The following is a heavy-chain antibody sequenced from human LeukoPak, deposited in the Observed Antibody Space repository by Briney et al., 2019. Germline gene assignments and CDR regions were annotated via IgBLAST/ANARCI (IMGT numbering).Heavy chain of an antibody. Sequence: PGRSLRLSCAASGFTFSSYAMHWVRQAPGKGLEWVAVISYDGSNKYYADSVKGRFTISRDNSKNTLYLQMNSLRAEDTAVYYCGRDRMVRGPFDYGAREPLATVP. J-gene: IGHJ4*02. CDR1: GFTFSSYA. V-gene: IGHV3-30*04. D-gene: IGHD3-10*01. CDR3: GRDRMVRGPFDY. CDR2: ISYDGSNK.